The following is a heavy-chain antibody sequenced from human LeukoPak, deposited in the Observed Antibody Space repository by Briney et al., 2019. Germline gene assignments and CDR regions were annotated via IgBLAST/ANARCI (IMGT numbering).Heavy chain of an antibody. D-gene: IGHD3-3*01. CDR2: IGVGGTTI. V-gene: IGHV3-48*03. Sequence: PGGSLRLSCAASGFTFSTFEMNWFRQAPGKGLEWVSYIGVGGTTIYYADSVTGRFTISRDNAKSSLYLQMNSLTAEDTAVYYCAEAMPTSGYWGPGTLVIVSS. CDR1: GFTFSTFE. J-gene: IGHJ4*02. CDR3: AEAMPTSGY.